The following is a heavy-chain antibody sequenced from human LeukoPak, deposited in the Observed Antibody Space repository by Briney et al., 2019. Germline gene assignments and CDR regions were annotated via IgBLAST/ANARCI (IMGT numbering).Heavy chain of an antibody. CDR1: GGSFSGYY. CDR2: INHSGST. CDR3: ASSPSGLYYMDV. Sequence: SETLSLTCAVYGGSFSGYYWSWIRQPPGKGLEWIGEINHSGSTNYNPSLKSRVTISVDTSKNQFSLKLSSVTAADTAVYYYASSPSGLYYMDVWGKGTTVTVSS. D-gene: IGHD3-10*01. J-gene: IGHJ6*03. V-gene: IGHV4-34*01.